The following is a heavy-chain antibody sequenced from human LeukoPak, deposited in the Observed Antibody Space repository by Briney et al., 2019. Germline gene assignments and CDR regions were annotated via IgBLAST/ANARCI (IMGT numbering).Heavy chain of an antibody. J-gene: IGHJ4*02. V-gene: IGHV1-24*01. CDR2: FDPEDGET. D-gene: IGHD2-21*02. CDR1: GYTLTELP. CDR3: ATGSGDCFFDY. Sequence: ASVKVSCKVSGYTLTELPMHWVRQAPAKELEWMGGFDPEDGETIYAKKFQGRVTMTEDTSTDTAYMELSSLRSEDTAVYYCATGSGDCFFDYWGQGTLVTVSS.